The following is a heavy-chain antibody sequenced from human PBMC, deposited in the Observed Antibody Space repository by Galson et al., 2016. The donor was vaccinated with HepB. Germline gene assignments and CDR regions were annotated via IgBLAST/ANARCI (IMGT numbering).Heavy chain of an antibody. V-gene: IGHV3-74*03. D-gene: IGHD6-13*01. CDR2: INSDRSST. CDR3: ARDLRGIAAAGTIDY. Sequence: SLRLSCAASGFTFSNSRMHWVRQAPGKGLVWVSRINSDRSSTTYADSVKGRFTISRDNAKDTLYLQMNSLRAEDTAMYYCARDLRGIAAAGTIDYWGQGTLVTVSS. J-gene: IGHJ4*02. CDR1: GFTFSNSR.